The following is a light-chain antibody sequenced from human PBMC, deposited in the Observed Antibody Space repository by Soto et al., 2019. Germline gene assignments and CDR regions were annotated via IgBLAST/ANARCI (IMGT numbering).Light chain of an antibody. J-gene: IGKJ4*01. Sequence: DIQMTQSPSLLSASIGDRVTITCRASQGITSYLAWYQQKPGKAPKLLINAASTLQGGVPSRFSGSGSGTEFTLTISSLQPEDFATYYCQQLNSYPFTFGGGTKVDIK. V-gene: IGKV1-9*01. CDR3: QQLNSYPFT. CDR2: AAS. CDR1: QGITSY.